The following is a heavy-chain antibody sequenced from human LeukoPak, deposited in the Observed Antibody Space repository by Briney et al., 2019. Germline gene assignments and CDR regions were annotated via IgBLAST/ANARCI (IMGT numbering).Heavy chain of an antibody. Sequence: SETLSLTCTVSGGSISGYYWSWIRRPPGKGLEWIGYIYYSGSTNYNPSLKSRVTISVDTSKNQFSLKLSSVTAADTAVYYCARGGERAADDYFDYWGQGTLVTVSS. CDR2: IYYSGST. V-gene: IGHV4-59*01. CDR3: ARGGERAADDYFDY. CDR1: GGSISGYY. D-gene: IGHD2-15*01. J-gene: IGHJ4*02.